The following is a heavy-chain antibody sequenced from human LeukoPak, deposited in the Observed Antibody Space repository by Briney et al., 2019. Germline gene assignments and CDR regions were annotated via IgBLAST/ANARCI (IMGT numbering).Heavy chain of an antibody. J-gene: IGHJ4*02. CDR3: ARVAYCGGDCYSTADYFDY. D-gene: IGHD2-21*02. Sequence: GGSLRLSCAASGFTFSSYAMHWVRQAPGKGLEYVSAISSNGGSTYYANSVKGRFTISRDNSKNTLYLQMGSLRAEDMAVYYCARVAYCGGDCYSTADYFDYWGQGTLVTVSS. CDR2: ISSNGGST. V-gene: IGHV3-64*01. CDR1: GFTFSSYA.